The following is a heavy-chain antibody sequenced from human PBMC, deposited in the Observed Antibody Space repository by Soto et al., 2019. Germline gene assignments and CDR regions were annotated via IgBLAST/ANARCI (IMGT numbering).Heavy chain of an antibody. V-gene: IGHV3-21*01. D-gene: IGHD5-18*01. CDR3: ARGEDTAPMDV. CDR1: GFPFSSYS. Sequence: GGSLRLSCSASGFPFSSYSMNWVRQAPGKGLEWVSSISSSSSYIYYADSVKGRFTISRDNAKNSLYLQMNSLRAEDTAVYYCARGEDTAPMDVWGQGTTVTVSS. CDR2: ISSSSSYI. J-gene: IGHJ6*02.